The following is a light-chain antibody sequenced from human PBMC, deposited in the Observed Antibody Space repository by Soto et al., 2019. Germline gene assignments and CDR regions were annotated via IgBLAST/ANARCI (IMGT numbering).Light chain of an antibody. CDR1: SSDVAAYNH. V-gene: IGLV2-14*01. CDR2: EIT. CDR3: NSHRAMSARV. Sequence: QSVLTQPPSVSGSPGQWITISCTGSSSDVAAYNHVPWYQHHPGKAPKLIIYEITKRPSGVSNRFSGSKSGATASLAISGLHDDEAAYYCYNSHRAMSARVFGAGTKVTVL. J-gene: IGLJ1*01.